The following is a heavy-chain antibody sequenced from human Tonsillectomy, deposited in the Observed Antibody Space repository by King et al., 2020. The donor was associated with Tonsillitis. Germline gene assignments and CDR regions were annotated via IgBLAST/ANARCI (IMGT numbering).Heavy chain of an antibody. CDR2: IYYSGST. D-gene: IGHD6-13*01. J-gene: IGHJ6*02. Sequence: VQLQESGPGLVKPSETLSLTCTVSGDSISSCYWSWIRQPPGKGLEWIGYIYYSGSTNYNPSLKSRVTISVDTSKNQFSLKLSSVTAADTAVYYRARHLSEQQLSRPYYYYYGMDVWGQGTTVTVSS. V-gene: IGHV4-59*08. CDR3: ARHLSEQQLSRPYYYYYGMDV. CDR1: GDSISSCY.